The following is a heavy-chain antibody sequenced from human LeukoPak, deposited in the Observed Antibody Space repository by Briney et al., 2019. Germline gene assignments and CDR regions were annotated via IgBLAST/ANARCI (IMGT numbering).Heavy chain of an antibody. Sequence: GGSLRLSCAASGFTFNNYAMSWVRQAPGKGLEWVSAIGDAGDTKYADSVKGRFTIFRDTSKNTLYLQMNSLRVEDTAIYYCGRDWKLDCWGQGALVTVSS. CDR2: IGDAGDT. J-gene: IGHJ4*02. CDR1: GFTFNNYA. D-gene: IGHD1-1*01. V-gene: IGHV3-23*01. CDR3: GRDWKLDC.